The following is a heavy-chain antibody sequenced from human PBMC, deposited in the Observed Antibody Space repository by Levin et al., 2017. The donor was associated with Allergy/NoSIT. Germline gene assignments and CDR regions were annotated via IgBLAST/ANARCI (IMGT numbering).Heavy chain of an antibody. CDR1: GFTFSSYA. Sequence: GGSLRLSCAASGFTFSSYAMHWVRQAPGKGLEWVAVISYDGSNKYYADSVKGRFTISRDNSKNTLYLQMNSLRAEDTAVYYCARVSNYYDSSGYYRGVVSMERAEYFQHWGQGTLVTVSS. D-gene: IGHD3-22*01. V-gene: IGHV3-30-3*01. CDR3: ARVSNYYDSSGYYRGVVSMERAEYFQH. CDR2: ISYDGSNK. J-gene: IGHJ1*01.